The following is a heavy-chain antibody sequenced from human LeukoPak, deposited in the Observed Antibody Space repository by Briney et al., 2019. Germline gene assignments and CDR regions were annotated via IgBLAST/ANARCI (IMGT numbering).Heavy chain of an antibody. V-gene: IGHV3-33*01. Sequence: GGYLRLSFAGSGFTFISYGMLWVRQAQGKGLEGVVVTCYDGSNKFYAVSVKGRFSISRDNSKNTLYLQMNSLRAEDTAVYYCAREKIAAAGRAYYFDYSGQGTLVSVSS. J-gene: IGHJ4*02. CDR1: GFTFISYG. CDR3: AREKIAAAGRAYYFDY. CDR2: TCYDGSNK. D-gene: IGHD6-13*01.